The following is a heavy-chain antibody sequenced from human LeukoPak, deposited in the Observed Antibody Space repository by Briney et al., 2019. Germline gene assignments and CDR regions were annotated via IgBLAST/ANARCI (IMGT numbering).Heavy chain of an antibody. CDR2: ISGSGDNT. CDR1: GFTFSSYA. D-gene: IGHD1-26*01. Sequence: GGSLRLSCAASGFTFSSYAMSWVRQVPGKGLEWVSVISGSGDNTYYADSVKGRFTISRDNSKNTLYLQMDSLRADDTAVYYCARYSGSYYYPPAWDLWGQGTLVTVSS. J-gene: IGHJ4*02. V-gene: IGHV3-23*01. CDR3: ARYSGSYYYPPAWDL.